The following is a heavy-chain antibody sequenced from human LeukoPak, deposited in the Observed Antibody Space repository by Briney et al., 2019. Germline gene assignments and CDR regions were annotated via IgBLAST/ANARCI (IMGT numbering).Heavy chain of an antibody. Sequence: RASVKVSCKASGGTFSSYTISWVRQAPGQGLEWMGRIIPILGIANYAQKFQGRVTITADKSTSTAYTELSSLRSEDTAVYYCARAAAGTGGDYWGQGTLVTVSS. V-gene: IGHV1-69*02. J-gene: IGHJ4*02. CDR1: GGTFSSYT. D-gene: IGHD6-13*01. CDR3: ARAAAGTGGDY. CDR2: IIPILGIA.